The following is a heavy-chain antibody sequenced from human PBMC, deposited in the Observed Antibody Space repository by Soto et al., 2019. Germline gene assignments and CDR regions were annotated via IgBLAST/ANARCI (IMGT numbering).Heavy chain of an antibody. CDR1: GFSFGDFY. CDR3: ARAANVYDFGFDL. J-gene: IGHJ3*01. CDR2: ISRSGDII. Sequence: QVQLVESGGGLVKPGESLRLFCVGSGFSFGDFYMSWVRQAPGEGLEWGSYISRSGDIIYYSDSVRGRVSISRDNAKNSLYLQMNSLRAEDTAAYYCARAANVYDFGFDLWGQGTMVTVSS. D-gene: IGHD3-3*01. V-gene: IGHV3-11*01.